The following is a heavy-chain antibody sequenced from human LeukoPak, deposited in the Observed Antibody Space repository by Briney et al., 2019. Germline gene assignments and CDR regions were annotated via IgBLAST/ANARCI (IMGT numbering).Heavy chain of an antibody. CDR3: ARPRAAGTFSAFDI. CDR1: GGSISSSSYY. Sequence: SETLSLTCTVSGGSISSSSYYWGWIRQPPGKGLEWIGSIYYSGSTYYNPSLKSRVTISVDTSKNQFSLKLSSVTAADTAVYYCARPRAAGTFSAFDIWGQGTMVTVSS. J-gene: IGHJ3*02. V-gene: IGHV4-39*07. CDR2: IYYSGST. D-gene: IGHD6-13*01.